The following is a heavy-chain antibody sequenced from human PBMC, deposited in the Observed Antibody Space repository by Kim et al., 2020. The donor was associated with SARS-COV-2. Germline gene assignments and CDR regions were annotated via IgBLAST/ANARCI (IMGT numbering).Heavy chain of an antibody. CDR2: INHSGST. CDR3: ARGRRGYGDFQRHYYYYYGMDV. CDR1: GGSFSGYY. J-gene: IGHJ6*02. V-gene: IGHV4-34*01. D-gene: IGHD4-17*01. Sequence: SETLSLTCAVYGGSFSGYYWSWIRQPPGKGLEWIGEINHSGSTNYNPSLKSRVTISVDTSKNQFSLKLSSVTAADTAVYYCARGRRGYGDFQRHYYYYYGMDVWGQGTTVTVSS.